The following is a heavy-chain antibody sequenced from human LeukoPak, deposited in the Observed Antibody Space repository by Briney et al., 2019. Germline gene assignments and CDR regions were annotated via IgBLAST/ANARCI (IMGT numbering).Heavy chain of an antibody. D-gene: IGHD2-21*02. V-gene: IGHV3-30*18. Sequence: GRSLRLSCAASGFTFSSYGMHWVRQAPGKGLEWVAVISYDGSNKYYADSVKGRFTISRDNSKNTLYLQMNSLRAEDTAVYYCAEMLVTESPPNFYYYYYGMDVWGQGTTVTVSS. J-gene: IGHJ6*02. CDR3: AEMLVTESPPNFYYYYYGMDV. CDR2: ISYDGSNK. CDR1: GFTFSSYG.